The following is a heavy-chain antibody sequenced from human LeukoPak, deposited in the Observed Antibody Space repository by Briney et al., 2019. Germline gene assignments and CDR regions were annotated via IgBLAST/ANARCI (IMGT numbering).Heavy chain of an antibody. J-gene: IGHJ5*02. D-gene: IGHD6-13*01. CDR3: VAAIAAAGSGWFDP. CDR2: IYYSGSI. V-gene: IGHV4-39*07. CDR1: GGSISSSTYY. Sequence: PSETLSLTCTVSGGSISSSTYYWGWIRQPPGKELEWIGSIYYSGSIYYNPSLKSRVTISVDTSKNQFSLKLTSVTAADTAVYYCVAAIAAAGSGWFDPWGQGTLVTVSS.